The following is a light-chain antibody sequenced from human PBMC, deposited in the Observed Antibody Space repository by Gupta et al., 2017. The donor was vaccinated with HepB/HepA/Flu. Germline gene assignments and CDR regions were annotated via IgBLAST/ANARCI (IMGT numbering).Light chain of an antibody. CDR3: HQYGASPRT. CDR2: GAS. J-gene: IGKJ1*01. V-gene: IGKV3-20*01. CDR1: QSLSGSL. Sequence: EIVLTQSPGTLSLSPGERATLSCRASQSLSGSLLAWYQQKPGQAPRLLIYGASSRANGIPDRFTGSGSGTDFTLTINRLEPEDLAVYFCHQYGASPRTFGQGTKVEIK.